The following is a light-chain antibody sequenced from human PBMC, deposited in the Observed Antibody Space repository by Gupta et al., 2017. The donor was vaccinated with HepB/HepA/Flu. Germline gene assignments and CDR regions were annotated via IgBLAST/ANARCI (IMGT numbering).Light chain of an antibody. Sequence: EIVLTQSPATLSLSPGERATLSCRASQSVSSYLAWYQQQPGQPPRLLIYDASNRATGFPASCGGGGAEKVSIPTISRVEAEFSAVYYQQQSSYRLLTFGGGTKVEMK. CDR1: QSVSSY. J-gene: IGKJ4*01. V-gene: IGKV3-11*01. CDR2: DAS. CDR3: QQSSYRLLT.